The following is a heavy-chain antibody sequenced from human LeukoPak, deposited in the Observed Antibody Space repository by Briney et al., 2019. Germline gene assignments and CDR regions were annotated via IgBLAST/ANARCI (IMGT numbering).Heavy chain of an antibody. D-gene: IGHD5-12*01. CDR1: GGSISSYY. Sequence: SETLSLTCTVSGGSISSYYWSWIRQPPGKGLEWIGYIYYSGSTNYNPSLKSRVTISVDTSKNQFSLKLSSVTAADTAVYYCAREAGRQRGGGYRLFDYWGQGTLVTVSS. V-gene: IGHV4-59*12. CDR3: AREAGRQRGGGYRLFDY. J-gene: IGHJ4*02. CDR2: IYYSGST.